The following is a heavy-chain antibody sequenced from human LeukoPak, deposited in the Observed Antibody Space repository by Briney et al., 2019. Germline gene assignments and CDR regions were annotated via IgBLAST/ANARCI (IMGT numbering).Heavy chain of an antibody. Sequence: GGSLRLSCAASGFTFDDYGMSWVRQAPGKGLEWVSGINWNGGSTGYADSVKGRFTISRDNAKNSLYLQMNSLRAEDTALYYCASYYDSSGYYLVLANWGQGTLVTVSS. CDR2: INWNGGST. CDR1: GFTFDDYG. V-gene: IGHV3-20*04. CDR3: ASYYDSSGYYLVLAN. J-gene: IGHJ4*02. D-gene: IGHD3-22*01.